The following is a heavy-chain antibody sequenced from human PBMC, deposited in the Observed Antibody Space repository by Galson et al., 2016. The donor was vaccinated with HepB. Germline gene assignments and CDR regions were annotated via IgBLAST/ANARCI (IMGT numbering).Heavy chain of an antibody. Sequence: SLRLSCAASGFTFRSYAMTWVRLAPGKGLDWVSGISGSAGQTSYADSVKGRFTISRDNSKNTLYLQMNSLRAEDTAVYYCAKDRGCDECGTPTYLDYWGQGTLVTVSS. J-gene: IGHJ4*02. CDR1: GFTFRSYA. V-gene: IGHV3-23*01. D-gene: IGHD2-2*01. CDR2: ISGSAGQT. CDR3: AKDRGCDECGTPTYLDY.